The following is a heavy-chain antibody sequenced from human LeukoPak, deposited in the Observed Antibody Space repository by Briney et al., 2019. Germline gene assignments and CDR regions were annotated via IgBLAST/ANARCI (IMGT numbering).Heavy chain of an antibody. D-gene: IGHD4-23*01. J-gene: IGHJ4*02. CDR2: ISGSGGST. V-gene: IGHV3-23*01. Sequence: PGGSLRLSCAASGFTFSSYAMSWVRQAPGRGLEWVSAISGSGGSTYYADSVKDRFTISRDNSKNTLYLQMNSLRAEDTAVYYCAKSLGGNRRDYFDYWGQGTLVTVSS. CDR1: GFTFSSYA. CDR3: AKSLGGNRRDYFDY.